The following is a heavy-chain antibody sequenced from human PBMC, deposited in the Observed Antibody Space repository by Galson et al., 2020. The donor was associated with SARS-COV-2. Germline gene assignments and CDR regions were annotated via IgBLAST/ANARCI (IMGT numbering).Heavy chain of an antibody. CDR2: FDPEDGET. D-gene: IGHD3-9*01. CDR3: ATTSPYYDILTGYPQANWFDP. CDR1: GYTLTELS. Sequence: GASVKVSCKVSGYTLTELSMHWVRQAPGKGLEWMGGFDPEDGETIYAQKFQGRVTMTEDTSTDTAYMELSSLRSEDTAVYYCATTSPYYDILTGYPQANWFDPWGQGTLVTVS. J-gene: IGHJ5*02. V-gene: IGHV1-24*01.